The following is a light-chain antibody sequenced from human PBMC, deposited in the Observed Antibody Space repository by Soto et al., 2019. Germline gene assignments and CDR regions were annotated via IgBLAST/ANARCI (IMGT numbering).Light chain of an antibody. Sequence: EIVMTQSPATLSVSPGERATLSCRASQSVSNNLAWFQHKAGQAPRLLIYGASTRATAIPARFSGSGSGTEFTLTISSLQSEDFAVYYCHQYNSWPLTFGGGTKVDI. CDR2: GAS. J-gene: IGKJ4*01. CDR1: QSVSNN. CDR3: HQYNSWPLT. V-gene: IGKV3-15*01.